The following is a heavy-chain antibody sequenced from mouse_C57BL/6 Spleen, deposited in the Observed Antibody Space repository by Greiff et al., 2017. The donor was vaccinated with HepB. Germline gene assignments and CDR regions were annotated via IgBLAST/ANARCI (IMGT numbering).Heavy chain of an antibody. V-gene: IGHV1-52*01. CDR2: IDPSDSET. J-gene: IGHJ3*01. CDR3: ARWGPSWFAY. Sequence: QVQLKQPGAELVRPGSSVKLSCKASGYTFTSYWMHWVKQRPIQGLEWIGNIDPSDSETHYNQKFKDKATLTVDKSSSTAYVQLSSLTSEDSAVYYCARWGPSWFAYWGQGTLVTVSA. CDR1: GYTFTSYW.